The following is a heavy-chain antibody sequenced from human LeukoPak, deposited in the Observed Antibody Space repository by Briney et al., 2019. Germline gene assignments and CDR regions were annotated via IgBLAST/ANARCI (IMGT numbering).Heavy chain of an antibody. D-gene: IGHD3-10*01. Sequence: APVKVSCKASGGTFSSYAISWVRQAPGQGLEWMGGIIPIFGTANYAQKFQGRVTITADKSTSTAYMELSSLRSEDTAVYYCASGFTPYYYYYMDVWGKGTTVTVSS. CDR1: GGTFSSYA. V-gene: IGHV1-69*06. J-gene: IGHJ6*03. CDR3: ASGFTPYYYYYMDV. CDR2: IIPIFGTA.